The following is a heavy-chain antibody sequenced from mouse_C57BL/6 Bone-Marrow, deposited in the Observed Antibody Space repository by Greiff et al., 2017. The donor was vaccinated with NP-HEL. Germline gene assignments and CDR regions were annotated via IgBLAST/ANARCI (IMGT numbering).Heavy chain of an antibody. CDR2: ISYDGSN. J-gene: IGHJ4*01. CDR1: GYSITSGYY. CDR3: ARSITTVVAVDY. D-gene: IGHD1-1*01. Sequence: ESGPGLVKPSQSLSLTCSVTGYSITSGYYWNWIRQFPGNKLEWMGYISYDGSNNYNPSLKNRISITRDTSKNQFFLKLNSVTTEDTATYYCARSITTVVAVDYWGQGTSVTVSS. V-gene: IGHV3-6*01.